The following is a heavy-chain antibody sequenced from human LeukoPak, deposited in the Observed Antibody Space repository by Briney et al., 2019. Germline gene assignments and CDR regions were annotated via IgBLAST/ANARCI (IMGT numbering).Heavy chain of an antibody. CDR2: ISGNGGST. D-gene: IGHD1-26*01. CDR1: GFTFSSYA. J-gene: IGHJ4*02. Sequence: SGGSLRLSCAASGFTFSSYAMSWVRQAPGKGLEWVSGISGNGGSTYYADSVKGRFTIARDNSKNTLYLQMNSLRAEDTAVYFCAKGLRWERNWGRGTLVTVSS. CDR3: AKGLRWERN. V-gene: IGHV3-23*01.